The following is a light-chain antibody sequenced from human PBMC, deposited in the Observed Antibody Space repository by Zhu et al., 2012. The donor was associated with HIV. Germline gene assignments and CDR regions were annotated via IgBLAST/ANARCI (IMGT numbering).Light chain of an antibody. CDR1: QTISNL. V-gene: IGKV3-11*01. J-gene: IGKJ4*01. CDR3: QQRYTWPLT. CDR2: DAS. Sequence: EIVLTQSPGTLSLSPGEGATLSCRASQTISNLLAWYQQKPGRAPRLLIYDASNRATGIPARFSGSGSGTDFTLAISSLEPEDFAVYYCQQRYTWPLTFGGGTKVEIK.